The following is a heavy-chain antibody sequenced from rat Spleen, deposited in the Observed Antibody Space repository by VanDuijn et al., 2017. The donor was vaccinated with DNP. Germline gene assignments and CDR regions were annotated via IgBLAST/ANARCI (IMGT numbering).Heavy chain of an antibody. V-gene: IGHV2-6*01. J-gene: IGHJ2*01. CDR3: TRDYSATGY. D-gene: IGHD1-1*01. Sequence: QVQLKESGPGLVQPSQTLSLTCTVSGFSLTSYTVTWVRQPPGKGLEWIAAVSSGGSTFYNSGLKSRLSISRDTSKSQIFLRMNSLQTEDTATYFCTRDYSATGYWGQGVMVTVSS. CDR1: GFSLTSYT. CDR2: VSSGGST.